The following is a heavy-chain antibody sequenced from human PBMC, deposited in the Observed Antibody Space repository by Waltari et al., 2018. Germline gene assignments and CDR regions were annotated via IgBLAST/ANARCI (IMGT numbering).Heavy chain of an antibody. Sequence: EVQLVESGGGLVQPGGSLRLSCAASGFTFSSHWMNWVRQAPGKGLAGVGIINKDGSKKFFVDSVRGRFTVSRDNAKNSLYLQMNSLRVDDTAVYYCARDEEWSSDRWGQGTLVTVSS. V-gene: IGHV3-7*03. CDR1: GFTFSSHW. CDR3: ARDEEWSSDR. D-gene: IGHD3-3*01. J-gene: IGHJ4*02. CDR2: INKDGSKK.